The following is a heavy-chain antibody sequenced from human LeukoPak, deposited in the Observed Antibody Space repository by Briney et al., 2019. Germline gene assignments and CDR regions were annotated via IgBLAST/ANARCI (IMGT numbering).Heavy chain of an antibody. CDR2: IKHDGSEE. D-gene: IGHD3-16*02. Sequence: GGSLRLSCVASGLSISGQWMNWVRQAPGQGLEWVANIKHDGSEEYYVDSVKGRFTISRDDGRNSVSLQMNSVRAEDTAVYYCGYTNNFYHWGQGTLVTVSS. CDR3: GYTNNFYH. V-gene: IGHV3-7*01. J-gene: IGHJ4*02. CDR1: GLSISGQW.